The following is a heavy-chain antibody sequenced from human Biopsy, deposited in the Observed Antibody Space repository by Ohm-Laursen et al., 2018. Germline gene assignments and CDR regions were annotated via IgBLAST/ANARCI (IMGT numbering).Heavy chain of an antibody. Sequence: GASVKVSCKAAGDTFSSYKINWFRQAPGEGLEWMGGIVPMFGMANYAQKFQGRVTMTADESTTTAYMEVIRLTWEDTAVYYCARERGPHAGSFDRWGQGTLVTVSS. D-gene: IGHD1-14*01. J-gene: IGHJ5*02. V-gene: IGHV1-69*13. CDR2: IVPMFGMA. CDR3: ARERGPHAGSFDR. CDR1: GDTFSSYK.